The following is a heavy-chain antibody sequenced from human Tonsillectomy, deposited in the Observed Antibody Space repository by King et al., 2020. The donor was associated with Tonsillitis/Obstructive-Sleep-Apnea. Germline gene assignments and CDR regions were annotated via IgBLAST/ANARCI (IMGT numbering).Heavy chain of an antibody. Sequence: VQLVESGGGLVQPGGSLRLSCSASGFIFSRYAMHWVRQAQGKGLEDVSAISSKGGRTYYADAVKGRFTISRDKSKNTLYLQLSSLRTEDTALYYCVKGTSGEFYYYYMSVWSKGTTVTVSS. D-gene: IGHD3-10*01. CDR2: ISSKGGRT. CDR1: GFIFSRYA. V-gene: IGHV3-64D*06. J-gene: IGHJ6*03. CDR3: VKGTSGEFYYYYMSV.